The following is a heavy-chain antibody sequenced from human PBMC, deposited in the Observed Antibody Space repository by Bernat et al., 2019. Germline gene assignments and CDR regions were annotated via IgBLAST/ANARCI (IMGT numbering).Heavy chain of an antibody. CDR3: AGRWGVGYCSGGRCLKRFFDI. V-gene: IGHV5-51*01. CDR2: IYPGDSDT. Sequence: EVQLVQSGAEVKKPGESLKISCKGSGYSFTSYWIGWVRQMPGKGLEWMVIIYPGDSDTRYSPSFQGEVTISADKSISSAYLQWSSLEASDTAMYYCAGRWGVGYCSGGRCLKRFFDIWGQGTMVTVSS. D-gene: IGHD2-15*01. CDR1: GYSFTSYW. J-gene: IGHJ3*02.